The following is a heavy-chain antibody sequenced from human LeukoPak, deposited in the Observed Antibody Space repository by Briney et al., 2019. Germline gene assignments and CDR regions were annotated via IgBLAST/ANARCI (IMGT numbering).Heavy chain of an antibody. CDR2: ISSDGSVT. Sequence: QTGGSLRLPCAVSGFSFTNYWMHWVRQDPGKGLVWVSYISSDGSVTKYADSVKGRFTISRDNAVNTLYLQMNSLRVEDTAVYYCVRGSLRLPRSTPDYWGQGTLVTVSS. CDR3: VRGSLRLPRSTPDY. V-gene: IGHV3-74*03. J-gene: IGHJ4*02. CDR1: GFSFTNYW. D-gene: IGHD2-21*02.